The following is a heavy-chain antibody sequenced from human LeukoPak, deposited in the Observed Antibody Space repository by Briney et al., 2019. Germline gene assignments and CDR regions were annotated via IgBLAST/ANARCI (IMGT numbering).Heavy chain of an antibody. CDR1: GGSFTSDY. J-gene: IGHJ6*02. CDR3: ARDDYSSGWSESGKFPYYQYNGMDV. D-gene: IGHD6-19*01. Sequence: PSETLSLTCSVSGGSFTSDYWSWVRQSTGKGLEWVGYIYYRGSTNYNPSLKRRATISVDTSKNQISLKLRSVTAADTAVYYCARDDYSSGWSESGKFPYYQYNGMDVWGQGTPVIVSS. V-gene: IGHV4-59*01. CDR2: IYYRGST.